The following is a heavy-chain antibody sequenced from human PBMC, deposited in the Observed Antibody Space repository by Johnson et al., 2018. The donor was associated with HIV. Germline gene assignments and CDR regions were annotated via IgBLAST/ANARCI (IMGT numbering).Heavy chain of an antibody. J-gene: IGHJ3*02. V-gene: IGHV3-30*04. CDR2: VSFDTINK. D-gene: IGHD6-13*01. Sequence: QVQLMESGGGVVQPGRSLRVSCAASGFTFSRYAMHWVRQAPGKGPEWVAVVSFDTINKDYADSVKGRFTISRDNSKNTLYLQMNSLRAEDTAVYYCAKSIAAAGTNAFDIWGQGTMVTVSS. CDR1: GFTFSRYA. CDR3: AKSIAAAGTNAFDI.